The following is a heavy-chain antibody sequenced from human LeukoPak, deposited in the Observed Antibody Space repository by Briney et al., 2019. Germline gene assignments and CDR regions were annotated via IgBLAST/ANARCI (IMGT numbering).Heavy chain of an antibody. CDR3: ARDCEFCDLLFYMNV. D-gene: IGHD3-16*01. Sequence: SQTLSPTCTVSSGSISSTGYYWTWLRQPAGKGLEWIGHIDNSGSTNCNPSLKSRVTISVDTSKNQFSLNLTSVTAADTAVYYCARDCEFCDLLFYMNVWGKGTTVTVSS. CDR2: IDNSGST. CDR1: SGSISSTGYY. V-gene: IGHV4-61*09. J-gene: IGHJ6*03.